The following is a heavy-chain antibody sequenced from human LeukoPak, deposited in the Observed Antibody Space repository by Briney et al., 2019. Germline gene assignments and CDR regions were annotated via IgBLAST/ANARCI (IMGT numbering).Heavy chain of an antibody. J-gene: IGHJ4*02. Sequence: NPSETLSLTCTVSGGSISSSSYYWGWIRQPPGKGLEWIGSIYYSGSTSYNPSLKSRVTISVDTSKNQFSLKLSSVTAADTAVYYCARQGGGGYSYGYELAYWGQGTLVTVSS. D-gene: IGHD5-18*01. CDR3: ARQGGGGYSYGYELAY. CDR2: IYYSGST. CDR1: GGSISSSSYY. V-gene: IGHV4-39*01.